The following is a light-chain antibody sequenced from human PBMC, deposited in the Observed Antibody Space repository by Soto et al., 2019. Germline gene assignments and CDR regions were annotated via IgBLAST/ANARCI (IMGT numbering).Light chain of an antibody. CDR3: QQYYNPPLT. CDR2: WAS. J-gene: IGKJ4*01. Sequence: DIVMTQSPDSLAVSLGERATINCKSSQSVLYSSNNNNFLAWYQQKPGQPPKLLFYWASTRESGVPDRFSGGGSGTDFTLTISSLQAEDVAVYYCQQYYNPPLTFGGGTRVEIK. CDR1: QSVLYSSNNNNF. V-gene: IGKV4-1*01.